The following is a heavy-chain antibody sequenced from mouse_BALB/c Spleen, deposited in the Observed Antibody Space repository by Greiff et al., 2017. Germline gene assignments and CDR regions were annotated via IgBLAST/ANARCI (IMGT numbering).Heavy chain of an antibody. J-gene: IGHJ4*01. D-gene: IGHD2-3*01. CDR3: ARQDGYYGAMED. CDR1: GFTFSSYT. Sequence: EVQVVESGGGLVQPGGSLKLSCAASGFTFSSYTMSWVRQTPEKRLEWVAYISNGGGSTYYPDTVKGRFTISRDNAKNTLYLQMSSLKSEDTAMYYCARQDGYYGAMEDWGQGTSVTVSS. V-gene: IGHV5-12-2*01. CDR2: ISNGGGST.